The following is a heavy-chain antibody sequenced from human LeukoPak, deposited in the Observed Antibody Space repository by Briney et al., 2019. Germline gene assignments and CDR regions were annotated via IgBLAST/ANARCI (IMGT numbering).Heavy chain of an antibody. CDR2: IYYSGST. Sequence: PSETLSLTCTVSGGSISSSSYYWGWIRQPPGTGLEWIGSIYYSGSTYYNPSLKSRVTISVDTSKNQFSLKLSSVTAADTAVYYCVRRYNWNYGLNDAFDIWGQGTMVTVSS. CDR1: GGSISSSSYY. D-gene: IGHD1-1*01. V-gene: IGHV4-39*01. J-gene: IGHJ3*02. CDR3: VRRYNWNYGLNDAFDI.